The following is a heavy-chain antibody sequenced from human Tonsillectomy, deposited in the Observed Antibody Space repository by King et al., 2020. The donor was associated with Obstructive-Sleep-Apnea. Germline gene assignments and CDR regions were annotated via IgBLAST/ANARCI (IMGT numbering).Heavy chain of an antibody. D-gene: IGHD6-19*01. J-gene: IGHJ5*02. V-gene: IGHV3-15*01. CDR3: TEQASGDSSA. Sequence: VQLVESGGGLVKPGGSLRLSCVASGFTFSNAWMSWVPQAPGKGLEWVGRVKSRTDGGTTDYAAPVNGRFTITRDDSRNTLYLQMNSLKTEDTAVYYCTEQASGDSSAWDQGTLVTVSS. CDR1: GFTFSNAW. CDR2: VKSRTDGGTT.